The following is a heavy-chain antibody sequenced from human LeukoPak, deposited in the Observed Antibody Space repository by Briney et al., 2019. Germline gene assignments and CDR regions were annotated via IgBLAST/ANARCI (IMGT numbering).Heavy chain of an antibody. J-gene: IGHJ6*03. CDR1: GFTFSTYW. V-gene: IGHV3-7*01. CDR3: ARENYYYYMDV. Sequence: GGSLRLSCAASGFTFSTYWMSWVRQAPGKGLEWVANIKQDGSEKYYVDSVKGRFTISRDNAKNSLYLQMNSLRAEDTAVYYCARENYYYYMDVWGKGTTVTISS. CDR2: IKQDGSEK.